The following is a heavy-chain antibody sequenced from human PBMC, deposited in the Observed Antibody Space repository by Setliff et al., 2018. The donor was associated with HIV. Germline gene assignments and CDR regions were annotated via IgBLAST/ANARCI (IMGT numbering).Heavy chain of an antibody. Sequence: PSETLSLTCDVSGGSISSNSWWTWVRQPPGKGLEWIGQIYHGGNTRYNPSLKSRLTISVDPSKNQFSLKVTSVTAADTAVYYCGRLSETAMASLDSWGQGTLVTVSS. CDR1: GGSISSNSW. D-gene: IGHD5-18*01. CDR3: GRLSETAMASLDS. V-gene: IGHV4-4*02. J-gene: IGHJ5*01. CDR2: IYHGGNT.